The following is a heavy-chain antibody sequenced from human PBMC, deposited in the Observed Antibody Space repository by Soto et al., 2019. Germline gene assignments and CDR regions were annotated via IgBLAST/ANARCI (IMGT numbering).Heavy chain of an antibody. J-gene: IGHJ4*02. CDR2: ILYDGSKK. D-gene: IGHD3-16*01. CDR3: VRDLALMADH. CDR1: GFNLNTCG. Sequence: PXGSLTLSSVASGFNLNTCGIYWVRQAPGKGLQWVAQILYDGSKKHFADSVRGRFTITRENSKNTVYLQMDSLRIDDTAMYYCVRDLALMADHWGQGTLVTVSS. V-gene: IGHV3-30*03.